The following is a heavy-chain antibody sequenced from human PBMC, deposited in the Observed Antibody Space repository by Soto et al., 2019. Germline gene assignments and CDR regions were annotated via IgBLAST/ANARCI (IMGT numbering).Heavy chain of an antibody. CDR1: GFTFDDYA. CDR3: AKGIVVVPAAMDFGNYFDY. V-gene: IGHV3-9*01. Sequence: GGSLRLSCAASGFTFDDYAMHWVRQAPGKGLEWVSGISWNSGSIGYADSVKGRFTISRDNAKNSLYLQMNSLRAEDTALYYCAKGIVVVPAAMDFGNYFDYWGQGTLVTVSS. CDR2: ISWNSGSI. D-gene: IGHD2-2*01. J-gene: IGHJ4*02.